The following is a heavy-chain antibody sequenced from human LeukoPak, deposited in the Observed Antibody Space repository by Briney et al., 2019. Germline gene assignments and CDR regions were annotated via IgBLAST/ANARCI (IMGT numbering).Heavy chain of an antibody. J-gene: IGHJ4*02. CDR2: IFTSGST. D-gene: IGHD1-7*01. Sequence: SETLSLTCTVSGDSIRTYYWSWIRQPAGKGLEWIGRIFTSGSTSYNPSLKSRVTLSVDTSKNQFSLKLTSVTAADTAVYYCARTGTPREMYYFDYWGQGTLVTVSS. CDR3: ARTGTPREMYYFDY. V-gene: IGHV4-4*07. CDR1: GDSIRTYY.